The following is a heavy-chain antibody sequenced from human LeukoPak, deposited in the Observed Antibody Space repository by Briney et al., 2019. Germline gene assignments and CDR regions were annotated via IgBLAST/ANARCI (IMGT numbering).Heavy chain of an antibody. Sequence: APVKVSCKASGYTFTGYYMHWVRQAPGQGLEWMGWINPNSGGTNYAQKFQGRVTMTRDTSISTAYMELSRLRSDDTAVYYCATRRASPVTMMTNWFDPWGQGTLVTVSS. CDR2: INPNSGGT. CDR1: GYTFTGYY. CDR3: ATRRASPVTMMTNWFDP. D-gene: IGHD3-22*01. V-gene: IGHV1-2*02. J-gene: IGHJ5*02.